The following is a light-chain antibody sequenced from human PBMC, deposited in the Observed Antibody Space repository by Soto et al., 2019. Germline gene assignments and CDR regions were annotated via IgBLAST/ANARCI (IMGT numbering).Light chain of an antibody. CDR3: QQYGSSPPT. J-gene: IGKJ1*01. Sequence: EIVLTQSPGTLSLSPGERATLSCRASQSVSSSYLAWYQQKPGQAARLLIYGASSRATGIPDRFSGSGSGTDFTLTISRLEPEDFAVYYCQQYGSSPPTFGEGPKVDIK. CDR1: QSVSSSY. V-gene: IGKV3-20*01. CDR2: GAS.